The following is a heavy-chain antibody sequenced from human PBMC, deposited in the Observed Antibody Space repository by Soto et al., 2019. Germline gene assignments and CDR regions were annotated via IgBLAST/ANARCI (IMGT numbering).Heavy chain of an antibody. J-gene: IGHJ4*02. D-gene: IGHD3-3*01. CDR2: ISAYNGNT. CDR3: ARTYVLRFLEWLPSYFDY. V-gene: IGHV1-18*01. CDR1: GYTFTSYG. Sequence: ASVKVSCKASGYTFTSYGISWVRQAPGQGLEWMGWISAYNGNTNYAQKLQGRVTMTTDTSTSTAYMELRSLRSDDTAVYYCARTYVLRFLEWLPSYFDYWGRGTLVTVSP.